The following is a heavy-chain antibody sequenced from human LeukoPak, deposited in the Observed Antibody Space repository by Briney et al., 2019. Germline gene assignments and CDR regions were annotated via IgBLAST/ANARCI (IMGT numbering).Heavy chain of an antibody. CDR2: MNPNSGNT. D-gene: IGHD2-2*01. CDR3: ARGCSSTSCHSRDFDY. J-gene: IGHJ4*02. V-gene: IGHV1-8*01. Sequence: ASVKLSCTASGFTFTSYNINWVRQATGKGLEWMASMNPNSGNTGYAQKFQGRVTMTRNTSISTAYMELSSLRSEDTAVYYCARGCSSTSCHSRDFDYWGQGTLVTVSS. CDR1: GFTFTSYN.